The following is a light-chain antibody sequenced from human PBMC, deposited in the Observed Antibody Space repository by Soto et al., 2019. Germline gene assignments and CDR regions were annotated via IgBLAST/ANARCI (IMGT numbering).Light chain of an antibody. V-gene: IGLV2-14*01. Sequence: QSALTQPASVSGSPGQSITISCTGTSSDVGGYEFVSWYQQHRGKAPKLMIYEVSNRPSGVSSRFSGSKSGNTASLTISGLQAEDEADYYCGSYTGSIYVFGTGTKLTVL. J-gene: IGLJ1*01. CDR3: GSYTGSIYV. CDR2: EVS. CDR1: SSDVGGYEF.